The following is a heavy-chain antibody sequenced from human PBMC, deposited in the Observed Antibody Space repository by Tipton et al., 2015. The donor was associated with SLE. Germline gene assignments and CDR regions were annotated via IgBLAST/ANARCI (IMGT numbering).Heavy chain of an antibody. V-gene: IGHV4-59*08. Sequence: TLSLTCTVSGGSVSSYYWSWIRQPPGKGLEWIGYIYFSGATSYNPSLKSRVTISVDTSKNQFSLKLSSVTAADTAVYYCARGRIAVAGNHFDYWGQGTLVTVS. CDR2: IYFSGAT. J-gene: IGHJ4*02. CDR1: GGSVSSYY. D-gene: IGHD6-19*01. CDR3: ARGRIAVAGNHFDY.